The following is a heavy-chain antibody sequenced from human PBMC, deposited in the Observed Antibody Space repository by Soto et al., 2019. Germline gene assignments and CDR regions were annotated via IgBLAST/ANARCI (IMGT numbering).Heavy chain of an antibody. D-gene: IGHD7-27*01. CDR3: GKGNSKWGTGDAFDI. CDR1: GFTFNNYA. CDR2: ISGTGGST. V-gene: IGHV3-23*01. J-gene: IGHJ3*02. Sequence: EVQLLESGGGVVQPRGSLRLSCAASGFTFNNYALNWVRQAPGKGLEWVSSISGTGGSTFYAGSAKGRLTISRDNSKNTLFLQITRLRAEDTAVYYCGKGNSKWGTGDAFDIWGQGTMVTVSS.